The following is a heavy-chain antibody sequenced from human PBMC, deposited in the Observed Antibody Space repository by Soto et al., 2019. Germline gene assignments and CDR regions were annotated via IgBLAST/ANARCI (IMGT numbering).Heavy chain of an antibody. CDR3: AGRSPSYSSGWYSPLFDY. V-gene: IGHV3-23*01. Sequence: GGSLRLSCAASGFSFSSYTMNWVRQAPGKGLEWVSATSASGGSPYYADSVRGLFTISRDNSKNTLYLQMNSLRAEDTAIYYCAGRSPSYSSGWYSPLFDYWGQGRLVTVSS. CDR2: TSASGGSP. CDR1: GFSFSSYT. J-gene: IGHJ4*02. D-gene: IGHD6-19*01.